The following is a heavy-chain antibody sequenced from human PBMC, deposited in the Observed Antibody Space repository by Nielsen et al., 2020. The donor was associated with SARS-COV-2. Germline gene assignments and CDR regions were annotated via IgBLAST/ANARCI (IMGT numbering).Heavy chain of an antibody. D-gene: IGHD3-10*01. Sequence: WIRQPPGKGLEWIGEINHSGSTNYNPSLKSRVTISVDTSKNQFSLKLSSVTAADTAVYYCARATSLVRGVIRRGGFDYWGQGTLVTVSS. V-gene: IGHV4-34*01. CDR3: ARATSLVRGVIRRGGFDY. CDR2: INHSGST. J-gene: IGHJ4*02.